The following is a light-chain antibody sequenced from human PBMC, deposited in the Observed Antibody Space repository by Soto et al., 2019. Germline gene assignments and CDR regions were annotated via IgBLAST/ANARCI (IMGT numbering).Light chain of an antibody. V-gene: IGKV3-15*01. CDR2: RAS. J-gene: IGKJ3*01. Sequence: EIVLTQSPATLSVSPGERATLSCRASQSVNGNLAWYQQKPGQAPRLLMFRASTRATGVQARFSGSGSGAENAITICSLQSEDFAVNYCQQYNNWPVFTFVPGTRVHFK. CDR1: QSVNGN. CDR3: QQYNNWPVFT.